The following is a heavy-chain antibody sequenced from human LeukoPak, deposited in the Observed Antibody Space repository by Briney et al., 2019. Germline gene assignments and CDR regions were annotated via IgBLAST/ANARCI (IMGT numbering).Heavy chain of an antibody. D-gene: IGHD1-14*01. CDR3: ARLGPDRFEGYFDY. CDR2: IYYSGTA. J-gene: IGHJ4*02. Sequence: SETLSLTCTVSGGSISSYYWSWIRQPPGKGLEWIGYIYYSGTANYNPSLKSRVTISVDTSKNQFSLKLSSVTAADTAVYYCARLGPDRFEGYFDYWGQGTLVTVSS. CDR1: GGSISSYY. V-gene: IGHV4-59*01.